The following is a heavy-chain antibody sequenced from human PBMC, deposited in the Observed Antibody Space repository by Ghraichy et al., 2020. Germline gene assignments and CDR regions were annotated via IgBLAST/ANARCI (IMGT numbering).Heavy chain of an antibody. CDR1: GFTFSSYA. D-gene: IGHD3-22*01. J-gene: IGHJ3*02. CDR3: AKALRDMIVVVQDAFDI. CDR2: ISGSGGST. Sequence: SCAASGFTFSSYAMSWVRQAPGKGLEWVSAISGSGGSTYYADSVKGRFTISRDNSKNTLYLQMNSLRAEDTAVYYCAKALRDMIVVVQDAFDIWGQGTMVTVSS. V-gene: IGHV3-23*01.